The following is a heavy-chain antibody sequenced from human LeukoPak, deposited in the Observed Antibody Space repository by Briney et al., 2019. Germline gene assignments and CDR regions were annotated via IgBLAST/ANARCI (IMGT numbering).Heavy chain of an antibody. Sequence: ASVKVSCKASGYTFSDYYIHWVRQAPGQGPERMGWINPYSGGTNYAQKFQGRVTMTRDTSIATTYMDLSSLMSDDTAVYYCARGHDNTGYNYFDYWGQGTLVTVSS. V-gene: IGHV1-2*02. D-gene: IGHD3-9*01. CDR1: GYTFSDYY. J-gene: IGHJ4*02. CDR2: INPYSGGT. CDR3: ARGHDNTGYNYFDY.